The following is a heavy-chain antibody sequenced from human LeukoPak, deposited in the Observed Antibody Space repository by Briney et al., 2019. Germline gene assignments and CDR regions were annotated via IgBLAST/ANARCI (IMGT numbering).Heavy chain of an antibody. CDR3: ARDGHYRHFDY. V-gene: IGHV1-18*01. CDR2: ISPYNGDT. Sequence: ASVKVSFKASGYTFTIYGISWVRQAPGQGLEWMGWISPYNGDTNYVQKLQDRVTMTTDTSTSTAYMEVRSLRSDDTAVYYCARDGHYRHFDYWGQGTLVTVSS. D-gene: IGHD4-17*01. J-gene: IGHJ4*02. CDR1: GYTFTIYG.